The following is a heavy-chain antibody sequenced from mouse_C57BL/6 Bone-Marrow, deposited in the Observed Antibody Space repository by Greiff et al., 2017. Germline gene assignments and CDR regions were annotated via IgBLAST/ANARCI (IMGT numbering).Heavy chain of an antibody. CDR2: IDPANGNT. CDR3: ARRDYYGSSLFYY. CDR1: GFNIKNTY. V-gene: IGHV14-3*01. D-gene: IGHD1-1*01. Sequence: VQLQQSVAELVRPGASVKLSCTASGFNIKNTYMHWVKQRPDQGLEWIGRIDPANGNTKYAPKFQGKATITADTSSNTAYLQLSSLTSEDTAIYYCARRDYYGSSLFYYWGQGTTLTVSS. J-gene: IGHJ2*01.